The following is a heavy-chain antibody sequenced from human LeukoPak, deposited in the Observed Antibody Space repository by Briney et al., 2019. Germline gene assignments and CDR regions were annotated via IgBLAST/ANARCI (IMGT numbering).Heavy chain of an antibody. J-gene: IGHJ4*02. D-gene: IGHD1-26*01. Sequence: GGSLRLSCAASGFTFSSYAMHWVRQAPGKGLEWVAVISYDGSNKYYADSVKGRFTISRDNSKNTLYLQMNSLRAEDTAVYYCARIGASVGAIDYWGQGTLVTVSS. CDR1: GFTFSSYA. V-gene: IGHV3-30*04. CDR3: ARIGASVGAIDY. CDR2: ISYDGSNK.